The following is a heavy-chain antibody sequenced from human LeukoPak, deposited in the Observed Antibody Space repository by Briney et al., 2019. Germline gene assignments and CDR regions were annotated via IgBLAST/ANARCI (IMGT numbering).Heavy chain of an antibody. D-gene: IGHD3-9*01. J-gene: IGHJ4*02. Sequence: GGSLRLSCAASGFAFSTYAMHWVRQAPGKGLEWVALISYDGSSTYNEDCVKGRFTISRDNSKNTLYLQINRLRGEDTAVYYCARDISLTGCPDYWGQGTLVTVSS. CDR3: ARDISLTGCPDY. CDR2: ISYDGSST. V-gene: IGHV3-30-3*01. CDR1: GFAFSTYA.